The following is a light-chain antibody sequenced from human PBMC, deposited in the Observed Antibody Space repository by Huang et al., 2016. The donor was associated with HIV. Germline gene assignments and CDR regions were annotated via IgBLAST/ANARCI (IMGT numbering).Light chain of an antibody. V-gene: IGKV3-15*01. CDR2: GSS. J-gene: IGKJ3*01. CDR3: QQYNSWPPLFT. Sequence: EVLLTQSPATLSVSPGERATLSCRASQSVSTNLDWYQQKPGQAPRRLSYGSSTRATGVPARFSGSGSGTEFTLTISSLQSEDSAVYYCQQYNSWPPLFTFGPGTKVDIK. CDR1: QSVSTN.